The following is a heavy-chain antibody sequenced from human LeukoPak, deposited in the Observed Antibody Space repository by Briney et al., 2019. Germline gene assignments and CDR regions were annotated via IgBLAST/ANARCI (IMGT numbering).Heavy chain of an antibody. CDR1: GFTFSSYA. D-gene: IGHD6-6*01. V-gene: IGHV3-23*01. J-gene: IGHJ4*02. CDR2: MSYSGSST. CDR3: AKDRSSSFSGFLEY. Sequence: QPGGSLRLSCAASGFTFSSYAMHWVRQAPGKGLEWVSAMSYSGSSTYYADSVKGRFTISRDNSKNTLYLQMNSLRAEDTAVYYCAKDRSSSFSGFLEYWGQGTLVTVSS.